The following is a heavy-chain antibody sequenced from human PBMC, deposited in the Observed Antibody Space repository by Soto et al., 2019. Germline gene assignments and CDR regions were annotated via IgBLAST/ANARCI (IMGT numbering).Heavy chain of an antibody. CDR2: INAGNGNT. V-gene: IGHV1-3*01. D-gene: IGHD3-22*01. CDR1: GYTFTSYA. Sequence: ASVKVSCKASGYTFTSYAMHWVRQAPGQRLEWMGWINAGNGNTKYSQKFQGRVTITRDTSASTAYMELSSLRSEDTAVYYCARAPYYYDSSGYYYYYGMDVWGQGTTVTVSS. CDR3: ARAPYYYDSSGYYYYYGMDV. J-gene: IGHJ6*02.